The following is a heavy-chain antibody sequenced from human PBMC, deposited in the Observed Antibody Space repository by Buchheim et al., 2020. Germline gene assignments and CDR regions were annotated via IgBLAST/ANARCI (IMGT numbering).Heavy chain of an antibody. Sequence: QVQLVQSGAEVKKPGASVKVSCKASGYTFTGYYMHWVRQAPGQGLEWMGRINPNSGGTNYAQKFQGRVTMPGDTSISTAYMELSRLRSDDTAVYYCARGHYYGSGSYRPRDYFDYWGQGTL. CDR2: INPNSGGT. V-gene: IGHV1-2*06. CDR3: ARGHYYGSGSYRPRDYFDY. J-gene: IGHJ4*02. D-gene: IGHD3-10*01. CDR1: GYTFTGYY.